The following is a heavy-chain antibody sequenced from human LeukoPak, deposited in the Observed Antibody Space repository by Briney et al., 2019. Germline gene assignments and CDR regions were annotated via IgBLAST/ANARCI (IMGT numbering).Heavy chain of an antibody. J-gene: IGHJ4*02. D-gene: IGHD6-6*01. CDR1: GGSFSGYY. V-gene: IGHV4-34*01. CDR2: INHSGST. Sequence: SETLSLTCAVYGGSFSGYYWSWIRQPPGKGLEWIGEINHSGSTNHNPSLKSRVTISVDTSKNQFSLKLSSVTAADTAVYYCARGRGQQLVRSFDYWGQGTLVTVSS. CDR3: ARGRGQQLVRSFDY.